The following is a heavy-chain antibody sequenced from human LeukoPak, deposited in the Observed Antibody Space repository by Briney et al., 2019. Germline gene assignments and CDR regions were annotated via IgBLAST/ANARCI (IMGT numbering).Heavy chain of an antibody. CDR1: GFTFSSYA. J-gene: IGHJ4*02. Sequence: PGGSLRLSCAASGFTFSSYAMSWVRQAPGKGLEWVSAISGSGGSTYYADSVKGRLTISRDNSKNTAYLQMNSLKTEDTAVYYCTTTTDHDYWGQGTLVTVSS. CDR3: TTTTDHDY. V-gene: IGHV3-23*01. CDR2: ISGSGGST. D-gene: IGHD5-12*01.